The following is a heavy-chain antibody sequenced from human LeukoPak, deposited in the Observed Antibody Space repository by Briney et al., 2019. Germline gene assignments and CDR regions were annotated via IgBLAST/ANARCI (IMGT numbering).Heavy chain of an antibody. CDR2: INPHSGGT. CDR1: GYTFTGYY. Sequence: ASVKVSCKASGYTFTGYYMHWVRQAPGQGLEWMGWINPHSGGTNYAQKFQGRVTMTRDTSISTAYMELSRLRSDDTAVYYCARDREMTTVTFPFDYWGQGTLVTVSS. CDR3: ARDREMTTVTFPFDY. D-gene: IGHD4-11*01. J-gene: IGHJ4*02. V-gene: IGHV1-2*02.